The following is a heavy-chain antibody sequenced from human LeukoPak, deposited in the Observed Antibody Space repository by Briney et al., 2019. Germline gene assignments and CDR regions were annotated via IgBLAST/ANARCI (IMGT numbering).Heavy chain of an antibody. CDR3: AREVVYSYGYSYDY. CDR1: GDSVSSNSVT. Sequence: PSQTLSLTCAISGDSVSSNSVTWNWIRQSPSRGLEWLGRTYYRSTWYNDYAVSVRGRITVNPDTSKNQFSLHLNSVTPEDTAVYYCAREVVYSYGYSYDYWGQGTLVTVSS. J-gene: IGHJ4*02. CDR2: TYYRSTWYN. D-gene: IGHD5-18*01. V-gene: IGHV6-1*01.